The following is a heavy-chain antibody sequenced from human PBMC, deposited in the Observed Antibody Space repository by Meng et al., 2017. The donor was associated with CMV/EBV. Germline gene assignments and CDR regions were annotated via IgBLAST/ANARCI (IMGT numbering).Heavy chain of an antibody. Sequence: LSCAASGFSLSRYSMNWVRQAPGKGLEWVSSISSSSLYIYYAASVKGRFTISRDNAKNSLYLQMNSLRAEDTAVYYCANYDSSVGYWGQGRLVTVSS. CDR1: GFSLSRYS. J-gene: IGHJ4*02. CDR3: ANYDSSVGY. V-gene: IGHV3-21*01. CDR2: ISSSSLYI. D-gene: IGHD3-22*01.